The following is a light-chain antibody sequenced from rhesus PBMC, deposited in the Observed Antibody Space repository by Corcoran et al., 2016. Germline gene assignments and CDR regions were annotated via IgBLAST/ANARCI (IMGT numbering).Light chain of an antibody. J-gene: IGKJ4*01. Sequence: DIQMTQSPSSLSTSVGDRVTITCRASENVNNYLNWYQQRPGKAPNLLIYKASTLQSGVPSRFSGRGSGTVYTFTISRLQPEAVAPYYCQHGYGTPLAFGGGTKVELK. V-gene: IGKV1-74*01. CDR1: ENVNNY. CDR2: KAS. CDR3: QHGYGTPLA.